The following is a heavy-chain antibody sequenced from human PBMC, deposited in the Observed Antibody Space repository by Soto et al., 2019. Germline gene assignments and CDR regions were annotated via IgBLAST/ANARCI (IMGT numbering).Heavy chain of an antibody. CDR1: GGSISSSRYY. CDR3: ARLAGSDYYYYYGMDV. D-gene: IGHD6-19*01. Sequence: SKTLSITCTVYGGSISSSRYYWGWIRQPPGKGLEWIGSIYYSGSTYYNPSLKSRVTISVDTSKNQFSLKLSSVTAADTAVYYCARLAGSDYYYYYGMDVWGQGTTVT. CDR2: IYYSGST. V-gene: IGHV4-39*01. J-gene: IGHJ6*02.